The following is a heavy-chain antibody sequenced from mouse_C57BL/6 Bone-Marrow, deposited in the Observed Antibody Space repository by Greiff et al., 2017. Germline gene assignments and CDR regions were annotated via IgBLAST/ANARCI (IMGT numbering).Heavy chain of an antibody. Sequence: QVQLQQSGAELVRPGTSVKMSCKASGYTFTNYWIGWAKQRPGHGLEWIGDIYPGGGYTNYNEKFKGKATLTAEKSSSTAYMQFSSLTSEDSAIYYCARGGDGYSDWFAYWGQGTLVTVSA. J-gene: IGHJ3*01. CDR1: GYTFTNYW. D-gene: IGHD2-3*01. V-gene: IGHV1-63*01. CDR2: IYPGGGYT. CDR3: ARGGDGYSDWFAY.